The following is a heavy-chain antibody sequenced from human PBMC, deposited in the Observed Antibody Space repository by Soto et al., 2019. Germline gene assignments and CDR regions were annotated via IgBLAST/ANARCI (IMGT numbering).Heavy chain of an antibody. D-gene: IGHD3-9*01. Sequence: GGSLRLSCAASGFTFSDYYMSWIRQAPGKGLEWVSYISSSGSTIYYADSVKGRFTISRDNAKNSLYLQMNSLRAEDTAVYYCAARNYDILTGKGYYYMDVWGKGTTVTVSS. V-gene: IGHV3-11*01. J-gene: IGHJ6*03. CDR2: ISSSGSTI. CDR1: GFTFSDYY. CDR3: AARNYDILTGKGYYYMDV.